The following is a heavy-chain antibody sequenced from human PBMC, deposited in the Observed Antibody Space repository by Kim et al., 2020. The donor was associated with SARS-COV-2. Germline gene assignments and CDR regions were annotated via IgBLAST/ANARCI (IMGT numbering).Heavy chain of an antibody. CDR2: ITPFNGNT. CDR1: GYTFTYRY. Sequence: SVKVSCKASGYTFTYRYLHWVRQAPGQALEWMGWITPFNGNTNYAQKFQDRVTITRDRSMSTAYMELSSLRSEDTAMYYCATSSSPVVAATVGGYYYYGMDVWGQGTTVTVSS. CDR3: ATSSSPVVAATVGGYYYYGMDV. J-gene: IGHJ6*02. V-gene: IGHV1-45*02. D-gene: IGHD2-15*01.